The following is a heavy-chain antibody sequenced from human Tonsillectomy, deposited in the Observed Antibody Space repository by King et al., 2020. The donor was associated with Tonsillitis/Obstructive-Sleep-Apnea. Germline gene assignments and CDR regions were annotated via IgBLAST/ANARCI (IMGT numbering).Heavy chain of an antibody. J-gene: IGHJ6*03. V-gene: IGHV3-64*01. CDR1: GFTFSSYA. D-gene: IGHD3-22*01. CDR2: ISSNGGST. Sequence: VQLVESGGGLVQPGGSLRLSCAASGFTFSSYAMHWVRLAPGKGLEYVSAISSNGGSTYYANSVKGRFTISRDNSKNTLYLQMGSLRAEDMAVYYCARWGDYYDSSGSSYYYYYMDVWGKGTTVTVSS. CDR3: ARWGDYYDSSGSSYYYYYMDV.